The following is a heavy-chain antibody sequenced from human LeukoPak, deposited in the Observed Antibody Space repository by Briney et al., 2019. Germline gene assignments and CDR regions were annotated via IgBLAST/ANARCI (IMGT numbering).Heavy chain of an antibody. J-gene: IGHJ3*02. V-gene: IGHV3-7*01. CDR1: GFTFSSYW. CDR3: ARLQYYYDSSGYYPDAFDI. CDR2: IKQDGSEK. D-gene: IGHD3-22*01. Sequence: GGSLRLSCAASGFTFSSYWMSWVRQAPGKGLEWVANIKQDGSEKYYVDSVKGRFTISRDNAKNSLYLQMNSLRAEDTAVYYCARLQYYYDSSGYYPDAFDIWGQGTMVTVSS.